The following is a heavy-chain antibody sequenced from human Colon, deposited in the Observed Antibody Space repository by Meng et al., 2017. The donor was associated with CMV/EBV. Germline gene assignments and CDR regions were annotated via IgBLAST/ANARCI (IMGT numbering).Heavy chain of an antibody. D-gene: IGHD3-10*01. CDR2: IYYSGST. Sequence: SETLSLTCTVSGGSISSSTYYWGWIRQPPGKGLEWIGSIYYSGSTYYNPSLKSRRSITVDTSNNQFSLKLSSVTAADTAVYYCAREHANFYGSAWYNWFDPWGQGTLVTVSS. J-gene: IGHJ5*02. CDR3: AREHANFYGSAWYNWFDP. V-gene: IGHV4-39*07. CDR1: GGSISSSTYY.